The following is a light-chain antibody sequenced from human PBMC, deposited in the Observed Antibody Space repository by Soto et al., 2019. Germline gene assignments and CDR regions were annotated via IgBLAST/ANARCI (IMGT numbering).Light chain of an antibody. CDR2: YDS. CDR3: QVWDSSSDHPVV. J-gene: IGLJ2*01. CDR1: NIGSKS. Sequence: SYELTQPPSVSVAPGKTARITCRGNNIGSKSVHWYQQKPGQAPVLVIYYDSDRPSGIPERFSGSNSGNTATLTISRVEAGDEADYYCQVWDSSSDHPVVFGGGTKLTV. V-gene: IGLV3-21*04.